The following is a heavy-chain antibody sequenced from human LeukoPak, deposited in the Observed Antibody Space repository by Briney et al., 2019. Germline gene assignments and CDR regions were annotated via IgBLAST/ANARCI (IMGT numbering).Heavy chain of an antibody. J-gene: IGHJ5*02. D-gene: IGHD3-10*01. CDR2: ISSSGSIT. V-gene: IGHV3-11*01. CDR3: ARTGGAGSPSDT. CDR1: GFIFSDYY. Sequence: GGSLRLSCAASGFIFSDYYMTWIRQAPGKGLEWVSYISSSGSITYYADSVKGRFTVSRDNAKNSLYLEMNSLRDDDTAVYFCARTGGAGSPSDTWGQGTLVTASS.